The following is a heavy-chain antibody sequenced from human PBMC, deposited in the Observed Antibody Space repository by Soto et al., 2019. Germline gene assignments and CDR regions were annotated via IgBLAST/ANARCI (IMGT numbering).Heavy chain of an antibody. D-gene: IGHD3-10*01. CDR3: ASSGSRLMDV. V-gene: IGHV4-59*01. Sequence: SETLSLTCTVSGGSISSYYWIWIRQPPGKGLEWIGYIYYSGSTNYNPSLKSRVTISVDTSKNQFSLKLSSVTAAVTAVYYCASSGSRLMDVWGQGTTVTVSS. J-gene: IGHJ6*02. CDR1: GGSISSYY. CDR2: IYYSGST.